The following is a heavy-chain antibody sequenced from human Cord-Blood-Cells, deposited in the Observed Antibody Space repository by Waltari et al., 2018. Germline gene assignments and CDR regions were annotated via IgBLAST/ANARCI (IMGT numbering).Heavy chain of an antibody. CDR1: GYTFTSYY. J-gene: IGHJ4*02. Sequence: QVQLVQSGAEVKKPGASVKVSCKASGYTFTSYYMHWVRQAPGQGLEWMGIINPGGGSTSYAQKCQGRVTMTRDTSTSTVYMELSSLRSEDTAVYYCARARPRYSGSYYYFDYWGQGTLVTVSS. D-gene: IGHD1-26*01. V-gene: IGHV1-46*03. CDR3: ARARPRYSGSYYYFDY. CDR2: INPGGGST.